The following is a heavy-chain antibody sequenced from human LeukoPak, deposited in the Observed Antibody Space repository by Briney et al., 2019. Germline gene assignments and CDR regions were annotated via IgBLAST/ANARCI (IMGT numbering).Heavy chain of an antibody. D-gene: IGHD2-2*01. CDR2: INPNDGST. CDR3: ARDLPRGPANY. Sequence: ASVKVSCKASGYTFTNYYLHWVRQGPGQGLEWMGIINPNDGSTSYGQKFQGRVTMTRDTSTSTVYMDVSSLSSEDTAVYYCARDLPRGPANYWGQGTLVTVSS. CDR1: GYTFTNYY. J-gene: IGHJ4*02. V-gene: IGHV1-46*01.